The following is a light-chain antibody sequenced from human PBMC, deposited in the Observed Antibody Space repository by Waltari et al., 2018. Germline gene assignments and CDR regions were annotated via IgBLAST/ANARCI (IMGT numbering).Light chain of an antibody. J-gene: IGKJ2*01. CDR3: QQYNNWPLYT. CDR2: GAS. V-gene: IGKV3-15*01. CDR1: QSLGTN. Sequence: EIVMTQSPGTLSVSPGERATLSCRASQSLGTNLAWYQQKPGQAPRLLIYGASSRATGVPARFSGSGSGTDFTLTISSLQSEDFVIYYCQQYNNWPLYTFGQGTKLEI.